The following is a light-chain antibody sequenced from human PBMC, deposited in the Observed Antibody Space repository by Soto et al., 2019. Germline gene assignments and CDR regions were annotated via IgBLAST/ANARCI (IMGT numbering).Light chain of an antibody. CDR2: ENK. Sequence: NFMLTQPHSVSESPGKTVTISCTRSSGSIANNYVQWYQQRPGSAPTTVIYENKLRPSGGPARFSGSTDGSSNSASLSSSGLQTEAEADCYCQSYDADFVIFGGGTKLTVL. V-gene: IGLV6-57*04. CDR3: QSYDADFVI. CDR1: SGSIANNY. J-gene: IGLJ2*01.